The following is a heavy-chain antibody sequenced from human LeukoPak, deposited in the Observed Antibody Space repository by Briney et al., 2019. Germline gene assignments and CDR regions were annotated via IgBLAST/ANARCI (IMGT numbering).Heavy chain of an antibody. CDR3: ARAHFSAYTGSE. J-gene: IGHJ4*02. CDR2: ILPIIGAT. CDR1: GDTFSNYA. D-gene: IGHD3-16*01. V-gene: IGHV1-69*13. Sequence: SVKVSCKASGDTFSNYAIYWVRQAPGQGLEWVGGILPIIGATKNGQKLQGRVTFTADESTSTVYMELSSLRSEDTAIYYCARAHFSAYTGSEWGQGALVTVSS.